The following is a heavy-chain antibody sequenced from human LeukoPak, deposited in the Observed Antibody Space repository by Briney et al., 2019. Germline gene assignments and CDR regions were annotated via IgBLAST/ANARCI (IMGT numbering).Heavy chain of an antibody. CDR1: GFTFSSYS. D-gene: IGHD5-12*01. V-gene: IGHV3-21*01. J-gene: IGHJ4*02. CDR2: ISSSSSYI. Sequence: GGSLRLSCAASGFTFSSYSMNWVRQAPGKGLEWVSSISSSSSYIYYADSVKGRFTISRDNAKNSLYLQMNSLRAEDTAVYYCARNGNSGYDSLDYWGQGTLSPSPQ. CDR3: ARNGNSGYDSLDY.